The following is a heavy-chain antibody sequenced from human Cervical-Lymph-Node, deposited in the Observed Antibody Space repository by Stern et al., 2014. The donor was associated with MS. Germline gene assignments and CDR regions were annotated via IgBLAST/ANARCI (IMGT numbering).Heavy chain of an antibody. V-gene: IGHV3-30*18. Sequence: VQLVESGGGVVQPGRSLRLSCAASGFTFSRYGMHWVRQAPGQGLEWVAVISFDGSNKSYADSVKGRFTIPIDNSKNTLYLQMNSLRAEDTAVYYCAKNSGYSSGWYDYGGQGTLVTVSS. J-gene: IGHJ4*02. CDR3: AKNSGYSSGWYDY. CDR1: GFTFSRYG. CDR2: ISFDGSNK. D-gene: IGHD6-19*01.